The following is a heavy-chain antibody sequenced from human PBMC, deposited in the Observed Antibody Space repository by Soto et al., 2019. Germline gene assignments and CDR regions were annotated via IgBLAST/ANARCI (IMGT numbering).Heavy chain of an antibody. J-gene: IGHJ6*02. CDR3: LRDMDV. V-gene: IGHV3-7*04. Sequence: EVQLVESGGGLVQPGGSLRLSCAASGFTFSSYWMTWVRQAPGKGLEWVANIKQDGTEKYYVYSVRGRFTISRDNAKNSLYLQMNSLRAEDTALYYCLRDMDVWGPGTTVTVSS. CDR2: IKQDGTEK. CDR1: GFTFSSYW.